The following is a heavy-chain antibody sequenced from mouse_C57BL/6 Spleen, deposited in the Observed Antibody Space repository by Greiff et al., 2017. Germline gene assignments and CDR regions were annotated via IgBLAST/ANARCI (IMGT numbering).Heavy chain of an antibody. CDR1: GFSLTSSA. CDR3: ARAGPDYGSSYDYAMDY. J-gene: IGHJ4*01. V-gene: IGHV2-9-1*01. D-gene: IGHD1-1*01. Sequence: QVQLQQSGPGLVAPSQSLSITCTFSGFSLTSSAISWVRQPPGKGLEWLGVIWTGGGTNYNSALKSRLSISKDNSKSQFFLKMNSLQTDDTARYDCARAGPDYGSSYDYAMDYWGQGTSVTVSS. CDR2: IWTGGGT.